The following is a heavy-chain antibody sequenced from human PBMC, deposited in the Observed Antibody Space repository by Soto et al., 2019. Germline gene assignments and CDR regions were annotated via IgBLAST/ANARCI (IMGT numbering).Heavy chain of an antibody. CDR3: AETTISYHDFLTGYYDRDGYSYGMDV. V-gene: IGHV4-39*01. CDR1: GVSVSTNTQY. Sequence: LSLTCTVSGVSVSTNTQYWGCIRQSPGKGLEWIGSSYYGGSTDYNPSPKSRVTITVDTSKNQFPLRLSSVTAADTAVYYFAETTISYHDFLTGYYDRDGYSYGMDVWGPGTTVTVSS. J-gene: IGHJ6*02. D-gene: IGHD3-9*01. CDR2: SYYGGST.